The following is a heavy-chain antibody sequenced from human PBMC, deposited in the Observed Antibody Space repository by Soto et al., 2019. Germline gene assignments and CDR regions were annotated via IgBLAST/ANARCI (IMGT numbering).Heavy chain of an antibody. V-gene: IGHV4-30-4*01. CDR1: GGSISSGDYY. D-gene: IGHD3-16*01. CDR3: ARAVVGAYNWFDP. CDR2: IYYSGST. Sequence: QVQLQESGPGLVKPSQTLSLTCTVSGGSISSGDYYWSWIRQPPGKGLEWIGYIYYSGSTYYNPSIKSRVTISVDTSKNQFSLKLSSVTAADTAVYYCARAVVGAYNWFDPWGQGTLVTVSS. J-gene: IGHJ5*02.